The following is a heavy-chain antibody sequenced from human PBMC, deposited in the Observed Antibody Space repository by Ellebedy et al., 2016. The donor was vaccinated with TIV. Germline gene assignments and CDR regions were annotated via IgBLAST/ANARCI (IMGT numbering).Heavy chain of an antibody. Sequence: MPSETLSLTCSVSGGSVSSTRYYWARIRQPPGKGLEYIGSVYYSGSPYYNPSFKSRVTLYADTSKNQFSLNLRTVTAADTAVYYCARTDPWQPIDDWGQGILVSVSS. CDR3: ARTDPWQPIDD. D-gene: IGHD2-21*02. J-gene: IGHJ4*02. V-gene: IGHV4-39*01. CDR2: VYYSGSP. CDR1: GGSVSSTRYY.